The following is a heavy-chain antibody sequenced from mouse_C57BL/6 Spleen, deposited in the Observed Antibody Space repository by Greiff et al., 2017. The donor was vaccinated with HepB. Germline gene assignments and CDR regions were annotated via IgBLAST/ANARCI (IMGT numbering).Heavy chain of an antibody. Sequence: QVQLKQSGAELVKPGASVKISCKASGYAFSSYWMNWVKQRSGKGLEWIGQIYPGDGDTNYNGKFKGKATLTADKSSSTAYMQLSSLTSEDSAVYFCARSEGAMDYWGQGTSVTVSS. J-gene: IGHJ4*01. CDR1: GYAFSSYW. CDR2: IYPGDGDT. V-gene: IGHV1-80*01. CDR3: ARSEGAMDY.